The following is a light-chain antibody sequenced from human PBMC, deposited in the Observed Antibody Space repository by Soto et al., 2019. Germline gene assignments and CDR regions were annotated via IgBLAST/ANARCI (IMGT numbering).Light chain of an antibody. Sequence: QSVLTQPASVSGSPGQSITISYTGTSSDVGSYNLVSWYQQNPGKAPKLMIYEGTKRPSGVSDRFSGSKSVNTASMTISGLQAEDEADYYCCSYAHDTRSGTVVFGGGTKLTVL. V-gene: IGLV2-23*01. CDR1: SSDVGSYNL. CDR3: CSYAHDTRSGTVV. J-gene: IGLJ2*01. CDR2: EGT.